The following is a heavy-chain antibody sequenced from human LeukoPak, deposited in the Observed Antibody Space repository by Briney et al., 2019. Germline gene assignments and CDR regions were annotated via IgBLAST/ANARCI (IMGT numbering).Heavy chain of an antibody. CDR2: ISSSSSYT. Sequence: GGSLRLSCAASGSTFSDFYMTWIRQAPGKGLEWVSYISSSSSYTNYADSVKGRFTISRDNAKNSLYLQMNSLRAEDAAVYYCARGQADFDSWGQGTLVTVSS. CDR1: GSTFSDFY. V-gene: IGHV3-11*06. J-gene: IGHJ4*02. CDR3: ARGQADFDS.